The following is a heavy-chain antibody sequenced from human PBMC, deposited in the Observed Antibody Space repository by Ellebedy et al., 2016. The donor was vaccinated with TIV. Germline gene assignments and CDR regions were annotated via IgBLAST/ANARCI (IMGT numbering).Heavy chain of an antibody. J-gene: IGHJ6*02. D-gene: IGHD6-13*01. CDR2: INPDSGGT. V-gene: IGHV1-2*02. CDR3: ARVRRGSSGMDV. Sequence: ASVKVSCKTSGYIFTAYYIHWVRQAPGQGLEWMGWINPDSGGTNLPQKFQGRVTMTRDTSVNTAYMDLSRLESDDTAVYYCARVRRGSSGMDVWGQGTTVTVS. CDR1: GYIFTAYY.